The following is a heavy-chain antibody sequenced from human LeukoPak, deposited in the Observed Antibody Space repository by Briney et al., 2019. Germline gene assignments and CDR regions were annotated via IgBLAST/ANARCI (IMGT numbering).Heavy chain of an antibody. CDR3: TRGGDSSGYYFIFDY. J-gene: IGHJ4*02. D-gene: IGHD3-22*01. V-gene: IGHV3-49*04. Sequence: GGSMRLSCTASGFTFGDYAMSWVRQAPGGGLEWVGFIRSKADGGTTEYAASVKGRFTISRDDSKSIAYLQMNSLKTEDTAVYYCTRGGDSSGYYFIFDYWGQGTLVTVSS. CDR2: IRSKADGGTT. CDR1: GFTFGDYA.